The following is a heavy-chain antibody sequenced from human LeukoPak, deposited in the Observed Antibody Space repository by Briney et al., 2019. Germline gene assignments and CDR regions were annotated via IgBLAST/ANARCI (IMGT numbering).Heavy chain of an antibody. Sequence: GESLKISRKGSGYSFTTYWIGWVRQMPGKGLEWMGIIYPGDSDTRYSPSFQGQVTISADKSISTAYLQWSSLKASDTAMYYCASGRATVVVAATPFFQHWGQGTLVTVSS. CDR3: ASGRATVVVAATPFFQH. CDR2: IYPGDSDT. CDR1: GYSFTTYW. V-gene: IGHV5-51*01. J-gene: IGHJ1*01. D-gene: IGHD2-15*01.